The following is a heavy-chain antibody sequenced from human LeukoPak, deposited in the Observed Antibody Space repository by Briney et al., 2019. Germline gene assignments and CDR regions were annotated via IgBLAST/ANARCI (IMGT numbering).Heavy chain of an antibody. CDR1: GGSISSYY. J-gene: IGHJ4*02. V-gene: IGHV4-59*08. D-gene: IGHD6-19*01. CDR3: ASTPGYSSGWPPRRAYYFDY. CDR2: IYYSGTT. Sequence: PSETLSLTCTVSGGSISSYYWNWIRQPPGKGLEWIGYIYYSGTTNYNPSLKSRVTISVDTSKNQFSLKLSSVTAADTAVYYCASTPGYSSGWPPRRAYYFDYWGQGTLVTVSS.